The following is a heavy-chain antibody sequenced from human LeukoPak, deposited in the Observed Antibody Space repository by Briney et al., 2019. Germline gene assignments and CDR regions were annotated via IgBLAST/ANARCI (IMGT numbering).Heavy chain of an antibody. V-gene: IGHV1-69*06. D-gene: IGHD1-26*01. CDR2: IIPIFGTA. J-gene: IGHJ6*03. CDR1: GYTFTGCY. Sequence: SVKVSCKASGYTFTGCYMHWVRQAPGQGLEWMGGIIPIFGTANYAQKFQGRVTITADKSTSTAYMELSSLRSEDTAVYYCARHYSGSYYYYYMDVWGKGTTVTVSS. CDR3: ARHYSGSYYYYYMDV.